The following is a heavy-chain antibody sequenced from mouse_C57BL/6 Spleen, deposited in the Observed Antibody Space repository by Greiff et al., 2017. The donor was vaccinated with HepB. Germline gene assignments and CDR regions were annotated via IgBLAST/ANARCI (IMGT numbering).Heavy chain of an antibody. D-gene: IGHD1-1*01. CDR1: GYTFTSYW. CDR2: IHPNSGST. CDR3: APMTTASGGFAY. J-gene: IGHJ3*01. V-gene: IGHV1-64*01. Sequence: QVQLQQPGAELVKPGASVKLSCKASGYTFTSYWMHWVKQRPGQGLEWIGMIHPNSGSTNYNEKFKSKATLTVDKSSSTAYMQLSSLTSEDSAVYYCAPMTTASGGFAYWGQGTLVTVSA.